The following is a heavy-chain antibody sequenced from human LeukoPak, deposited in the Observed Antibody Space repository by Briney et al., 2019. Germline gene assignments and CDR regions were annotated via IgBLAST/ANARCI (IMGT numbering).Heavy chain of an antibody. V-gene: IGHV3-23*01. D-gene: IGHD1-26*01. Sequence: GGSLRLSCAASGFTFSDSYMTWIRQAPGKGLEWVSAISGSGGSTYYADSVKGRFTISRDNSKNTLYLQMNSLRAEDTAVYYCAKGEELLAYWGQGTLVTVSS. CDR3: AKGEELLAY. J-gene: IGHJ4*02. CDR1: GFTFSDSY. CDR2: ISGSGGST.